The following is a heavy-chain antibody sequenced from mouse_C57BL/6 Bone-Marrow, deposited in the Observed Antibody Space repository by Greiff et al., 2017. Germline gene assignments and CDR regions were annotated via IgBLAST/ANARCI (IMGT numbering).Heavy chain of an antibody. D-gene: IGHD3-2*02. CDR3: ARGPGYESFDY. Sequence: EVQLQQSVAELVKPGASVKMSCTASGFTFTDYYMNWVKQSPGKSLEWIGDINPTNGNTRYTPKFQGKATLTVDTSSSTAYMELRSLTSEDTAVYYCARGPGYESFDYWGQGTTLTVSS. CDR1: GFTFTDYY. V-gene: IGHV1-26*01. J-gene: IGHJ2*01. CDR2: INPTNGNT.